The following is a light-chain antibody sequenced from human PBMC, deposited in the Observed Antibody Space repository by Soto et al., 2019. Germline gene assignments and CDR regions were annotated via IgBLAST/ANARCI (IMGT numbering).Light chain of an antibody. J-gene: IGKJ4*01. V-gene: IGKV1-9*01. CDR3: QQLRSYPST. CDR1: QDISSY. Sequence: DIQMTQSPSTLSASVGDRVTITCRASQDISSYLAWYQQKPGKAPTLLIYAASTLQSGVPSRFSGSGFGTDFTLTISSLQAEDFASYYCQQLRSYPSTFGGGTTGDIK. CDR2: AAS.